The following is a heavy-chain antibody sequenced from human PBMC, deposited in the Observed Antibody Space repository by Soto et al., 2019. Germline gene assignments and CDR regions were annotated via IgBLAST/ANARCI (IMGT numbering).Heavy chain of an antibody. V-gene: IGHV4-39*01. CDR1: GASIISSDFY. CDR3: XRHSLALRKNNWFDP. D-gene: IGHD3-3*02. CDR2: IFYLGSS. Sequence: PSETLSLTCTVSGASIISSDFYWGWVRQPPGKGLEWIGSIFYLGSSYYNPSLKSRVTMSVDMSKNQFSLRLRSVTAADTALYFCXRHSLALRKNNWFDPWGQGIMVTVSS. J-gene: IGHJ5*02.